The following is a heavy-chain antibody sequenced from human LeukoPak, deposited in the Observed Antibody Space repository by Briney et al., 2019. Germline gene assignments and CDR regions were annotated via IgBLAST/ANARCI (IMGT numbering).Heavy chain of an antibody. J-gene: IGHJ4*02. Sequence: PGGSLRLSCAASGFTFSSYSMNWVRQAPGKGLDWVSYISSSSSSIYYAGSVKGRFTISRDNAKSSLYLQMNSLRAEDTAVYYCARGRGDYGWDYFDYWGQGTLVTVSS. CDR3: ARGRGDYGWDYFDY. D-gene: IGHD4-17*01. V-gene: IGHV3-48*04. CDR1: GFTFSSYS. CDR2: ISSSSSSI.